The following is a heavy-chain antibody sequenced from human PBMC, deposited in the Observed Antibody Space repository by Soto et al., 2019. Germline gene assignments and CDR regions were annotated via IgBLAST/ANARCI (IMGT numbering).Heavy chain of an antibody. CDR2: INHSGST. D-gene: IGHD3-22*01. CDR1: GGSFTDYY. J-gene: IGHJ4*02. V-gene: IGHV4-34*01. Sequence: PSETLSLTCAVYGGSFTDYYWSWIRQSPGKGLEWIGEINHSGSTNYNPSLKSRAAISVDTSKKHFSLKLSSVIAEDTAVYYCARPTYYYDSSGPPGYWGQGTLVTVSS. CDR3: ARPTYYYDSSGPPGY.